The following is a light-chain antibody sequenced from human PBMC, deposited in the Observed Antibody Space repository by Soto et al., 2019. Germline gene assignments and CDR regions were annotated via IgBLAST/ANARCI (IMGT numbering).Light chain of an antibody. CDR3: QHCKAYGDSRPQA. Sequence: EIVMTQSPATLSVSPGERATLSCRASQSVSSNLAWYQQKPGQAPRLLIYGASTRANGIPARVRGSGSGTDFSLTISRLEPEDFAGYYCQHCKAYGDSRPQAFGGGTKVDIK. V-gene: IGKV3-15*01. J-gene: IGKJ4*01. CDR2: GAS. CDR1: QSVSSN.